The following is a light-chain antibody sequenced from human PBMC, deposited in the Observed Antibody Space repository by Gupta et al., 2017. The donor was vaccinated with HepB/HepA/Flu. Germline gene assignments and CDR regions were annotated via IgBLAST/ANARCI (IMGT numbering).Light chain of an antibody. J-gene: IGKJ5*01. V-gene: IGKV3-20*01. CDR1: QTVISDY. Sequence: ETVLTQTPGILSLSPGEGATRFCKASQTVISDYVAWYQQKPGQAPRLLVYGASRRSADIPDRFSGSGSGTDFTLTIRRLEPEDFALYYCQQDGSSPVTFGQGTRMEIK. CDR2: GAS. CDR3: QQDGSSPVT.